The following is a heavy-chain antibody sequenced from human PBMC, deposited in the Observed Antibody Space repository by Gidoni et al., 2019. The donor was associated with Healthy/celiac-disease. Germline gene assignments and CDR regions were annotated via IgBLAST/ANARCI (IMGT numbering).Heavy chain of an antibody. J-gene: IGHJ5*02. V-gene: IGHV6-1*01. D-gene: IGHD3-22*01. CDR1: GDSVPSNSAA. Sequence: QVQLQQSGPGLVKPSQTLSLTCAISGDSVPSNSAAWTWIRQSPSRGLEWLGRTYYRSKWYNDYAVSVKSRITINPDTSKNQFSLQLNSVTPEDTAVYYCAREYYDSSGYYLTGLNWFDPWGQGTLVTVSS. CDR2: TYYRSKWYN. CDR3: AREYYDSSGYYLTGLNWFDP.